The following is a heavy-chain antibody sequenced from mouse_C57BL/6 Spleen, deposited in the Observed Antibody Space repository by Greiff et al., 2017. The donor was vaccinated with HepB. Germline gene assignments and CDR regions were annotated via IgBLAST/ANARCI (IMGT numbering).Heavy chain of an antibody. V-gene: IGHV1-66*01. J-gene: IGHJ2*01. Sequence: VQLQQSGPELVKPGASVKISCKASGYSFTSYYIHWVKQRPGQGLEWIGWIYPGSGNTKYNEKFKGKATLTADTSSSTAYMQLSSLTSEDSAVYYCARSLPYYGSSWIYFDYWGQGTTLTVSS. CDR3: ARSLPYYGSSWIYFDY. CDR1: GYSFTSYY. D-gene: IGHD1-1*01. CDR2: IYPGSGNT.